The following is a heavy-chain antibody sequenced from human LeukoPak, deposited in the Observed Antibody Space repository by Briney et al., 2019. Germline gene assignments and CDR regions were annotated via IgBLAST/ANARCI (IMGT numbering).Heavy chain of an antibody. Sequence: PSETLSLTCTVSGGSISSSSYYWGWIRQPPGKGLEGIGSIYYSGSTYYNPSLKSRVTISVDTSKNQFSLKLSSVTAADTAVYYCARAIAARTRGGMDVWGQGTTVTVSS. J-gene: IGHJ6*02. CDR2: IYYSGST. CDR3: ARAIAARTRGGMDV. D-gene: IGHD6-6*01. CDR1: GGSISSSSYY. V-gene: IGHV4-39*01.